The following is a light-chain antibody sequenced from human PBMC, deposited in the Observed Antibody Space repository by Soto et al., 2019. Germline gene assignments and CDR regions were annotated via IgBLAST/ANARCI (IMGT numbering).Light chain of an antibody. V-gene: IGLV2-14*03. CDR3: SSYTSSNTYV. Sequence: QSVLTQPASVSGSPGQSITISCTGTISDVSGYNFVSWYQQYPGKAPKLMIYDVSNRPSGVSNRFSGSKSGNTASLPISGLQAEDEADYYCSSYTSSNTYVFGAGTKLTVL. J-gene: IGLJ1*01. CDR1: ISDVSGYNF. CDR2: DVS.